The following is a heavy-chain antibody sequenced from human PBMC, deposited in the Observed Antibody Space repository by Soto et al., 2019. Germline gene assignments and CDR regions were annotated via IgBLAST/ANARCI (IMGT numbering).Heavy chain of an antibody. CDR3: AKDSVSDGTYASAY. CDR1: VISFSDLA. J-gene: IGHJ1*01. CDR2: IDLPGSTT. V-gene: IGHV3-23*03. D-gene: IGHD6-13*01. Sequence: PGGPARLSFAASVISFSDLAMTWFRQASGKGLEWVSFIDLPGSTTHYRDSVKGRFNVSKEISKKTVYLQMNSLRVEDTAIYYCAKDSVSDGTYASAYWGRGVLVTVSS.